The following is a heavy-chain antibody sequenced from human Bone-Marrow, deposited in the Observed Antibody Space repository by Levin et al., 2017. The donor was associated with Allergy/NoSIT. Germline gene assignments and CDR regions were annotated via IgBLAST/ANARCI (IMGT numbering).Heavy chain of an antibody. V-gene: IGHV3-30-3*01. CDR2: ISYDGSNK. Sequence: GGSLRLSCAASGFTFSSYAMHWVRQAPGKGLEWVAVISYDGSNKYYADSVKGRFTISRDNSKNTLYLQMNSLRAEDTAVYYCARDLVSGSSWYYYGMDVWGQGTTVTVSS. D-gene: IGHD6-13*01. J-gene: IGHJ6*02. CDR1: GFTFSSYA. CDR3: ARDLVSGSSWYYYGMDV.